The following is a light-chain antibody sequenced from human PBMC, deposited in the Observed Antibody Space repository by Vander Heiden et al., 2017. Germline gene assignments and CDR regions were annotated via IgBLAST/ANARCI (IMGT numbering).Light chain of an antibody. CDR1: QSVSSSY. CDR3: QQYGSSPLT. V-gene: IGKV3-20*01. J-gene: IGKJ4*01. Sequence: EIVLTQSPGTLASSPRERATLSCRASQSVSSSYLAWYQQKPGQAPRLVIYGASSRATGIPDRFSGSGSGTDFTLTISRLEPEDFAVYYCQQYGSSPLTFGGGTKVEIK. CDR2: GAS.